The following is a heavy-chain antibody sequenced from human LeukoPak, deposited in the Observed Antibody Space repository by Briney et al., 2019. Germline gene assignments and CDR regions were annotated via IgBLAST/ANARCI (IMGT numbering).Heavy chain of an antibody. J-gene: IGHJ4*02. Sequence: PGRSLRLSCAASGFTFDDYAMHWVRQAPGKGLEWVSGISWNSGSIGYADSVKGRFTISRDNAKNSRYLQMNSLRAEDTALYYCAKAPSGYFDYWGQGTLVTVSS. V-gene: IGHV3-9*01. CDR1: GFTFDDYA. CDR3: AKAPSGYFDY. D-gene: IGHD3-10*01. CDR2: ISWNSGSI.